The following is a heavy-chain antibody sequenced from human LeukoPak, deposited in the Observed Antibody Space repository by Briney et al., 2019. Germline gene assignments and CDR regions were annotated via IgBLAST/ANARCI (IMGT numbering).Heavy chain of an antibody. J-gene: IGHJ4*02. CDR1: DYSVSSDYY. CDR2: IYHSGST. V-gene: IGHV4-38-2*01. D-gene: IGHD1-1*01. CDR3: ARGYDFFDY. Sequence: PSETLSLTCAVSDYSVSSDYYWGWTRQPPGKGLDLIGTIYHSGSTYYNPSLKSRVTISVDTSKNQFSLELSSVTAADTAVYYCARGYDFFDYWGQGTLVTVSS.